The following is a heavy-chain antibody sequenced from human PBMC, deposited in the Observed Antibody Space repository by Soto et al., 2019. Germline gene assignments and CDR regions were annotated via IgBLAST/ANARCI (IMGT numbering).Heavy chain of an antibody. CDR1: GYSISNYY. CDR3: ANLGALDDASDI. D-gene: IGHD3-16*01. CDR2: IYYSGNT. Sequence: QVQLQESGPGLVKPSETLSLTCTVSGYSISNYYWSWIRQPPWKGLEWIGYIYYSGNTDYNPSLKGRVSMSVDTSKNQFSLKLTSVTTADTAVYYCANLGALDDASDIWGQGTMVTVSS. V-gene: IGHV4-59*01. J-gene: IGHJ3*02.